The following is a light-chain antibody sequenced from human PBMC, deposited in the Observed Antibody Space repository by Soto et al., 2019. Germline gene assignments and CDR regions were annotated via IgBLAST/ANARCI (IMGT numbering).Light chain of an antibody. CDR1: QTISSW. CDR2: KAS. CDR3: QHYNSYSEA. V-gene: IGKV1-5*03. J-gene: IGKJ1*01. Sequence: DIQMTQAPSTLSGSVGDRVTSTCRASQTISSWLALYQQKPGKAPKLLIYKASTLKSGVPSRFSGSGSGTELTLTISSLQPDDFATYYCQHYNSYSEAFGQGTKVELK.